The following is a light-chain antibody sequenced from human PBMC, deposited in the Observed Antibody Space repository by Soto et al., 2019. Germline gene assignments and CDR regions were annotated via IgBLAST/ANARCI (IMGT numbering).Light chain of an antibody. CDR1: QSVSSY. V-gene: IGKV3-11*01. CDR2: DAS. Sequence: EIVLTQSPATLSLSPGERVTLSCRASQSVSSYLAWYQQKPGQTPRLLIYDASNRATGIPARFSGSGSGTDFTLPISSLEPEDFAVYDCQQRSNWPITFGQGTLLEI. CDR3: QQRSNWPIT. J-gene: IGKJ5*01.